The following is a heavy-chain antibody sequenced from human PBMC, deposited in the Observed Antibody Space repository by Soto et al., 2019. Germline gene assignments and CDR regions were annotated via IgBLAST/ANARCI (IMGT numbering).Heavy chain of an antibody. D-gene: IGHD2-2*01. Sequence: TSETLSLTCTVSGGSISSYYWSWIRQPPGKGLEWIGYIYYSGSTNYNPSLKSRVTISVDTSKNQFSLKLSSVTAADTAVYYCARRSNAYAFDIWGQGTMVT. CDR1: GGSISSYY. CDR3: ARRSNAYAFDI. V-gene: IGHV4-59*08. J-gene: IGHJ3*02. CDR2: IYYSGST.